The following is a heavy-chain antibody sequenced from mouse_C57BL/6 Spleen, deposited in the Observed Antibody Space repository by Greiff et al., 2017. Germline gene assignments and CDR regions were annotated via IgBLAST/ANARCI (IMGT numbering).Heavy chain of an antibody. CDR2: IDPSDSYT. D-gene: IGHD1-1*01. J-gene: IGHJ2*01. Sequence: VQLQQSGAELVKPGASVKLSCKASGYTFTSYWMQWVKQRPGQGLEWIGEIDPSDSYTNYNPKFKGKATLTVDTSSSTAYMQLSSLTSEDSAVYYCARSITTVVATGGYWGQGTTLTVSS. CDR3: ARSITTVVATGGY. CDR1: GYTFTSYW. V-gene: IGHV1-50*01.